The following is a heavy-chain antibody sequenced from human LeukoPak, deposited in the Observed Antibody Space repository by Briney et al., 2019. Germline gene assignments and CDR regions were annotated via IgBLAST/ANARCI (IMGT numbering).Heavy chain of an antibody. CDR1: GFTFSSYG. CDR3: AKALGPYYYGSGSLDY. CDR2: ISGSGGST. J-gene: IGHJ4*02. D-gene: IGHD3-10*01. Sequence: PGGSLRLSCAASGFTFSSYGMSWVRQAPGKGLEWVSAISGSGGSTYYADSVKGRFTISRDNSKNTLYLQMNSLRAEDTAVYYCAKALGPYYYGSGSLDYWGQGTLVTVSS. V-gene: IGHV3-23*01.